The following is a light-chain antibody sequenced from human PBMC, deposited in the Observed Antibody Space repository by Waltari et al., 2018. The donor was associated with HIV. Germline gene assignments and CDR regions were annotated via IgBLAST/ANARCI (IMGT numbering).Light chain of an antibody. CDR1: QSVTTT. V-gene: IGKV3-15*01. Sequence: EIVMTQPRATLSVSPGESATLSCRASQSVTTTLTWYHQKPGQAPRLLTYGSSTRATGIPSRFTGSGSETGFTLTISSLPSEDFAIYYCQQYNNWPPEDTFGQGTKLEIK. CDR2: GSS. J-gene: IGKJ2*01. CDR3: QQYNNWPPEDT.